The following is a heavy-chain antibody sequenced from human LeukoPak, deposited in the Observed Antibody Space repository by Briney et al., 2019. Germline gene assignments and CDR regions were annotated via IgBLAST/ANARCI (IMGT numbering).Heavy chain of an antibody. CDR3: ARGGDCPDY. CDR1: DDSLSRYY. Sequence: KPSETLSLTCTVSDDSLSRYYWSWVRQPAGKGLEWIGRLDTSGNTHYNPSLKSRVTMSVDTSRSQFSLRLTSVTAADTAVYYCARGGDCPDYWAQGTLVTVSS. J-gene: IGHJ4*02. V-gene: IGHV4-4*07. CDR2: LDTSGNT. D-gene: IGHD2-21*02.